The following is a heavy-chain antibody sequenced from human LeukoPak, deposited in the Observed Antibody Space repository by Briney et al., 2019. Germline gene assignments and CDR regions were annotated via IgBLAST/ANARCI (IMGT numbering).Heavy chain of an antibody. V-gene: IGHV1-69*05. CDR1: GGTFSSYA. D-gene: IGHD3-9*01. J-gene: IGHJ4*02. CDR2: IIPIFGTA. CDR3: ARDPHILTGSYFDY. Sequence: ASVKVSCKASGGTFSSYAISWVRQAPGQGLEWMGRIIPIFGTANYAQKFQGRVTITTDESTSTAYMELSSLRSGDTAVYYCARDPHILTGSYFDYWGQGTLVTVSS.